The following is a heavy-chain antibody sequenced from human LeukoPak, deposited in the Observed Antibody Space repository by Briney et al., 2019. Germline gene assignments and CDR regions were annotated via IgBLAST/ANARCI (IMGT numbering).Heavy chain of an antibody. D-gene: IGHD2-15*01. J-gene: IGHJ4*02. CDR1: GGSIGSNIW. Sequence: SETLSLTCAVFGGSIGSNIWWSWVRQPPGKGLEWIGEIYPNGNTNYNPSLKSRVTISVDKSKNQFSLTLSSVTAADTAVYYCASPSGASTWWGQGTLVTVSS. CDR2: IYPNGNT. V-gene: IGHV4-4*02. CDR3: ASPSGASTW.